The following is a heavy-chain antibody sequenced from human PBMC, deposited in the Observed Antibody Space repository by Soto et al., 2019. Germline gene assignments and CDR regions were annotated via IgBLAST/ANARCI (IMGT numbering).Heavy chain of an antibody. V-gene: IGHV3-30*03. Sequence: PGGSLRLSCAASGFTFSIYGMHWVRQAPGKGLEWVAVISYDGSNKYYADSLQGRFTISRDNSKNALYLQVNSLRGEDTAVYYCARDFSHGHYYYGMDVWGQGTTVTVS. CDR2: ISYDGSNK. CDR1: GFTFSIYG. CDR3: ARDFSHGHYYYGMDV. J-gene: IGHJ6*02.